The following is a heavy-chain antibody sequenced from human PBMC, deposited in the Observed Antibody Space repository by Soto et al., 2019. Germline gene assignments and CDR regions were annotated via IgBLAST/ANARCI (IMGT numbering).Heavy chain of an antibody. V-gene: IGHV3-15*07. J-gene: IGHJ5*02. CDR3: TTRSAP. Sequence: EVQLVESGGGMVQPGGSLRVSCAASGFTFSNVWANWVRQAPGKGLEWVGRIRSEDDGGTTDYAAPVKGRFTISRDDSKNTLYLQMNSLKTEDTAVYYCTTRSAPWGQGTLVTVSS. CDR2: IRSEDDGGTT. CDR1: GFTFSNVW.